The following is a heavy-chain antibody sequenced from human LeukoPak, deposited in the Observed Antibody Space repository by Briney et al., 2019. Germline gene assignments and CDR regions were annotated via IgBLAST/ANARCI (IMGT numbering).Heavy chain of an antibody. Sequence: PGGSLRLSCAASGFTFSSYDMHWVRQAPGKGLEWVAVISYDGSEIYYADSVKGRFTISRDNSKNTVYLQMNSLRAEDTAVYYCARLEWIQKRFDPWGQGTLVTVSS. D-gene: IGHD5-18*01. V-gene: IGHV3-30*03. CDR2: ISYDGSEI. J-gene: IGHJ5*02. CDR3: ARLEWIQKRFDP. CDR1: GFTFSSYD.